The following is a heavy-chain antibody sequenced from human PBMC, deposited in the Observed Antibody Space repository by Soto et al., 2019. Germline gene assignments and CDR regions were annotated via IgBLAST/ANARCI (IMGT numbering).Heavy chain of an antibody. D-gene: IGHD2-21*02. V-gene: IGHV3-23*01. J-gene: IGHJ4*02. CDR3: AKGGLVVVTADPDY. Sequence: EVRLLESGGGLVQPGGSLRLSCAASGFTFSSYAMSWVRQAPGKGLEWVSAISGSGGSTYYADSVKGRFTISRDNSKNTLYLQMNSLRAEDTAVYYCAKGGLVVVTADPDYWGQGTLVTVSS. CDR1: GFTFSSYA. CDR2: ISGSGGST.